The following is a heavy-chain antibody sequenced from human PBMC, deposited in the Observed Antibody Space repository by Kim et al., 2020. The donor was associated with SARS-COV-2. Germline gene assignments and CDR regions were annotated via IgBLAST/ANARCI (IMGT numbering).Heavy chain of an antibody. CDR2: ISRNSGSI. CDR1: GFTFDDYA. J-gene: IGHJ6*02. CDR3: AEEWGSYYHGMDV. V-gene: IGHV3-9*01. Sequence: GGSLRLSCAASGFTFDDYAMHWVRQAPGKGLEWVSGISRNSGSIGYADSVKGRFTISRDNAKNSLYLQMNSLRAEDTALYYCAEEWGSYYHGMDVWGQGTTVTVSS. D-gene: IGHD2-15*01.